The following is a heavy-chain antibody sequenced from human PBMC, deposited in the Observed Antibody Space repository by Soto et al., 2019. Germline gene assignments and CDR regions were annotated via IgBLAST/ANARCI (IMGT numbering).Heavy chain of an antibody. CDR2: IYYSGST. V-gene: IGHV4-31*03. CDR3: ARVGGEQIVGAFDY. J-gene: IGHJ4*02. CDR1: GGSISSGGYY. D-gene: IGHD6-6*01. Sequence: SETLSLTCTVSGGSISSGGYYWSWLRQHPGKGLDWIGDIYYSGSTYYNPSLKRRFTISVDTSKSQCSLKLSTVTAADMAVYYCARVGGEQIVGAFDYWGQGTLVTVSS.